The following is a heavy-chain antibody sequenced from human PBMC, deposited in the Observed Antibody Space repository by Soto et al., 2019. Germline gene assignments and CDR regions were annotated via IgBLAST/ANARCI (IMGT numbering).Heavy chain of an antibody. Sequence: SETLSLTCTVSGGSISSYYLSWSRQPPGKGLEWIVYIYYSGSTNYNPSLKSRVTISVDTSKNRFSLKLSSVTAADTAVYYCARGTGLYSSSDYWGQGTLVTVS. CDR1: GGSISSYY. V-gene: IGHV4-59*01. D-gene: IGHD6-6*01. CDR2: IYYSGST. J-gene: IGHJ4*02. CDR3: ARGTGLYSSSDY.